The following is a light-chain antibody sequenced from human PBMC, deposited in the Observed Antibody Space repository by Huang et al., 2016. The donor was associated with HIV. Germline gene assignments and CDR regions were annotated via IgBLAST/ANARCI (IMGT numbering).Light chain of an antibody. CDR1: QDIAKF. J-gene: IGKJ1*01. Sequence: DIQMTQSPSSLSASVGDRVTITCQASQDIAKFLNWYQQKPGQAPKLLNYDASTLQTGVPSRFSGSGSGTDFIFTISSLQPEDIATYYCQQYDSLPPWTFGQGTKVEI. CDR3: QQYDSLPPWT. CDR2: DAS. V-gene: IGKV1-33*01.